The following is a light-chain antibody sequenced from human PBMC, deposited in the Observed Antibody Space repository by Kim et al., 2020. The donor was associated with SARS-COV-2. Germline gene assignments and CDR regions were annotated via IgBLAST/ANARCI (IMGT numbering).Light chain of an antibody. J-gene: IGKJ2*02. Sequence: SASVGDTVTITCRASQSVGDWLAWYQQKPGKAPKLLIYDAYSLESGVPLRFSGGGYGTEFTLRISVLQPDDFASYYCQHYDSLSRTFGQGTKLEI. CDR2: DAY. CDR1: QSVGDW. CDR3: QHYDSLSRT. V-gene: IGKV1-5*01.